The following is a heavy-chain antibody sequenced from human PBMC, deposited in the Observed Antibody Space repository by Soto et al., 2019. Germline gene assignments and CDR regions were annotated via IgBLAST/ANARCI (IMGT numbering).Heavy chain of an antibody. CDR1: GFTFGDYA. D-gene: IGHD2-15*01. Sequence: HPGGSLRLSCTASGFTFGDYAMSWFRQAPGKGLEWVGFIRSKAYGGTTEYAASVKGRFTISRDDSKSIAYLQMNSLKTEDTAVYYCTRDRCGGSCYSTDYYYYGMDVWGQGTTVTVSS. V-gene: IGHV3-49*03. J-gene: IGHJ6*02. CDR3: TRDRCGGSCYSTDYYYYGMDV. CDR2: IRSKAYGGTT.